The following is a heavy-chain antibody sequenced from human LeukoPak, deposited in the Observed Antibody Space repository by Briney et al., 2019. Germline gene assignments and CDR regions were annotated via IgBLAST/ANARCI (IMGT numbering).Heavy chain of an antibody. CDR2: IGAYNGNT. Sequence: ASVKVSCKASGYTFTSYGISWVRQAPGQGLEWMGWIGAYNGNTNYAQKLQGRVTMTTDTSTSTAYMELRSLRSDDTAVYYCARDLITTYYDFWSGPPQYYGMDVWGQGTTVTVSS. J-gene: IGHJ6*02. CDR3: ARDLITTYYDFWSGPPQYYGMDV. D-gene: IGHD3-3*01. CDR1: GYTFTSYG. V-gene: IGHV1-18*01.